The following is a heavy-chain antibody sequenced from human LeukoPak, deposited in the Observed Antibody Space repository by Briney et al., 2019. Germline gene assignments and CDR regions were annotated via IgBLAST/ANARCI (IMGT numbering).Heavy chain of an antibody. CDR1: GGTFSSYA. D-gene: IGHD3-10*01. Sequence: EASVKVSCKASGGTFSSYAISWVRQAPGQGLEWMGGIIPIFGTANYAQKFQGRVTITADESTSTAYMELSSLRSEDTAVYYCARDGPYGSGSYWFDYWGQGTLVTVSS. V-gene: IGHV1-69*13. CDR2: IIPIFGTA. J-gene: IGHJ4*02. CDR3: ARDGPYGSGSYWFDY.